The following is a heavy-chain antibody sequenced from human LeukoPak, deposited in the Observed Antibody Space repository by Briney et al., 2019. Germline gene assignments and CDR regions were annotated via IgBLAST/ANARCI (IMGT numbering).Heavy chain of an antibody. J-gene: IGHJ4*02. Sequence: PSETLSLTCAVSGGSISSRNWWSWVRQPPGKGLEWIGEIYHSGSTNYNPSLKSRVTISVDKSKNQFSLKLSSVTAADTAVYYCARVGEDTYYYDTSGYFFDYWGQGTLVTVSS. CDR1: GGSISSRNW. CDR2: IYHSGST. D-gene: IGHD3-22*01. V-gene: IGHV4-4*02. CDR3: ARVGEDTYYYDTSGYFFDY.